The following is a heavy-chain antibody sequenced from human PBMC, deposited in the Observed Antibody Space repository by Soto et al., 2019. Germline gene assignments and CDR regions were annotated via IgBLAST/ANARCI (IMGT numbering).Heavy chain of an antibody. CDR2: ISYDGSKK. CDR1: GFSVSSYS. Sequence: QMQLVESGGGVVQPGKSLRASCAASGFSVSSYSMHWIRQAPGKGLEWVTVISYDGSKKYYEDSVKGRFSISRDTSKNTVYLQMNSLRVVDTAVYYCARSTAVSALDFWGPGTLVTVSS. J-gene: IGHJ4*02. D-gene: IGHD6-19*01. CDR3: ARSTAVSALDF. V-gene: IGHV3-30*04.